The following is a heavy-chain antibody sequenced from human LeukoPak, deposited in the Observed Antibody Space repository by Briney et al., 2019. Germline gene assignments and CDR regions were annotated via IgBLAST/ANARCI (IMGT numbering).Heavy chain of an antibody. CDR2: IQGKSDGATT. Sequence: GRSLRLSCAASGFIFSNALMSWVRQAPGKGLEWLGRIQGKSDGATTSYAAPVKDRLGISRDDSKSTLYLQMNSLKTEDTAVYYCTAVPDPIVWFGELYHWGQGALVTVSS. J-gene: IGHJ5*02. CDR3: TAVPDPIVWFGELYH. V-gene: IGHV3-15*01. CDR1: GFIFSNAL. D-gene: IGHD3-10*01.